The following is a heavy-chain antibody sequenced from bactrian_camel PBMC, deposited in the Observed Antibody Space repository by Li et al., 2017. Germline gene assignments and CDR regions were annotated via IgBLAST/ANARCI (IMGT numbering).Heavy chain of an antibody. V-gene: IGHV3S53*01. CDR1: GYGSSSRY. J-gene: IGHJ6*01. D-gene: IGHD3*01. CDR2: IDSAGSP. CDR3: AADRALDDDCYVGSWYTDFAY. Sequence: VQLVESGGGSVQAGGSLRLSCAASGYGSSSRYMAWFRQAPGKEREGVAAIDSAGSPTYTYSVKDRFTISKDNVKNTLYLQMNSLKPEDTAMYYCAADRALDDDCYVGSWYTDFAYWGQGTQVTVSS.